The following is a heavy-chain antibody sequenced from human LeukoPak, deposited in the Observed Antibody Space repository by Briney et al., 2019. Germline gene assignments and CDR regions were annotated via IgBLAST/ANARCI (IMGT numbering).Heavy chain of an antibody. CDR1: GGSISSYY. CDR3: ARVNIVVVPAAMPEPYYMDV. Sequence: SSETLSLTCTVPGGSISSYYWSWIRQPAGKGLEWIGRIYTSGSTNYNPSLKGRVTISVDTSKNQFSLKLSSVTAADTAVYYCARVNIVVVPAAMPEPYYMDVWGKGTTVTISS. J-gene: IGHJ6*03. V-gene: IGHV4-4*07. CDR2: IYTSGST. D-gene: IGHD2-2*01.